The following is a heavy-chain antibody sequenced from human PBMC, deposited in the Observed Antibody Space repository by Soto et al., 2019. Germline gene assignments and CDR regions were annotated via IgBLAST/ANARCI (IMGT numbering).Heavy chain of an antibody. D-gene: IGHD2-21*02. J-gene: IGHJ6*02. CDR3: ARDLVVGMVTYPYYYYGMDV. CDR2: ISYDGSNK. CDR1: GFTFSSYA. V-gene: IGHV3-30-3*01. Sequence: PGGSLRLSCAASGFTFSSYAMHWVRQAPGKGLEWVAVISYDGSNKYYADSVKGRFTISRDNSKNTLYLQMNSLRAEDTAVYYCARDLVVGMVTYPYYYYGMDVWGQGTTVTVSS.